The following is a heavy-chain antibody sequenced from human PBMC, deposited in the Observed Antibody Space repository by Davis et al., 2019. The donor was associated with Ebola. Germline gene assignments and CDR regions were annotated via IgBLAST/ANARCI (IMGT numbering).Heavy chain of an antibody. CDR1: GFTFSSYA. Sequence: GESLKISCAASGFTFSSYAMHWVRQAPGKGLEWVAVISYDGVNKYYADSVKGRFTISRDNSKNTLYLQMNSLRAEDTAVYYCARDIAMVRGVPDYWGQGTLVTVSS. CDR2: ISYDGVNK. CDR3: ARDIAMVRGVPDY. V-gene: IGHV3-30*04. J-gene: IGHJ4*02. D-gene: IGHD3-10*01.